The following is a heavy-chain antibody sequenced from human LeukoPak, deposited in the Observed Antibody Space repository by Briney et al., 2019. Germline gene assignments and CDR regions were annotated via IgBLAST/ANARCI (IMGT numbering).Heavy chain of an antibody. D-gene: IGHD7-27*01. V-gene: IGHV4-38-2*02. CDR3: ARSTGEWFDH. J-gene: IGHJ5*02. Sequence: SETLSLTCTVSGYSISSGYYWGWIRQPPGKGLEWIGSIYHSGSTYYNPSLKSRVTISVDTSKNQFSLKLSSVTAADTAVYYCARSTGEWFDHWGQGTLVTVSS. CDR1: GYSISSGYY. CDR2: IYHSGST.